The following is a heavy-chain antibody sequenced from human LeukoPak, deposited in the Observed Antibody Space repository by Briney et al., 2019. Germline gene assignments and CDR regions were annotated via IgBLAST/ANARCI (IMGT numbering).Heavy chain of an antibody. CDR2: FDPEDGET. J-gene: IGHJ4*02. D-gene: IGHD6-13*01. V-gene: IGHV1-24*01. CDR1: GYTLTELS. Sequence: ASVKVSCKVSGYTLTELSMHWVRQAPGKGLEWMGGFDPEDGETIYAQKFQGRVTMTEDTSTDTAYMELSSLRSEDTAVYYCATLSTGYSSSWYPAYFDYWGQGTLVTVSS. CDR3: ATLSTGYSSSWYPAYFDY.